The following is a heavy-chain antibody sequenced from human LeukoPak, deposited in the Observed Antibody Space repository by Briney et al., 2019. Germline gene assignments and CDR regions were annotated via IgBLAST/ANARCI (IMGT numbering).Heavy chain of an antibody. J-gene: IGHJ6*04. Sequence: SETLSLTCTVTGGSISSSSYYWGWIRQPPGKGLEWIGSIYYSGSTYYNPSLKSRVTISVDTSKNQFSLKLSSVTAADTAVYYCARPLGGGSGWHLKPSPPDVWGKGTTVTVSS. CDR2: IYYSGST. V-gene: IGHV4-39*01. CDR1: GGSISSSSYY. CDR3: ARPLGGGSGWHLKPSPPDV. D-gene: IGHD6-19*01.